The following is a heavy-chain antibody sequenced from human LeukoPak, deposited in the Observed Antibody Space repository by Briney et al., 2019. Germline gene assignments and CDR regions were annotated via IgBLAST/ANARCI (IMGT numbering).Heavy chain of an antibody. CDR2: IYYNGDT. D-gene: IGHD6-13*01. CDR3: ARDRQQLVRGDYFDY. J-gene: IGHJ4*02. CDR1: GGSISSGSYY. Sequence: PSETLSLTCTVSGGSISSGSYYWGWIRQPPGKGLEWIGSIYYNGDTYYYPSLKSRVTISVDTSKNQFSLKLSSVTAADTALYYCARDRQQLVRGDYFDYWGQGTLVTVSS. V-gene: IGHV4-39*07.